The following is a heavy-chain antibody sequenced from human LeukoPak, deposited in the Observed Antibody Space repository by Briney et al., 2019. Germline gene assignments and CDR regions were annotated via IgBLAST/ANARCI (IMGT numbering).Heavy chain of an antibody. CDR3: ARGGEDGYNLWYLALTFDY. Sequence: PGGSLRLSCAASGFTFSDYYMSWIRQAPGKGLEWVSYISSSGSTIYYADSVKGRFTISRDNAKNSLYLQMNSLRAEDTAVYYCARGGEDGYNLWYLALTFDYWGQGTLVTVSS. D-gene: IGHD5-24*01. V-gene: IGHV3-11*01. CDR1: GFTFSDYY. CDR2: ISSSGSTI. J-gene: IGHJ4*02.